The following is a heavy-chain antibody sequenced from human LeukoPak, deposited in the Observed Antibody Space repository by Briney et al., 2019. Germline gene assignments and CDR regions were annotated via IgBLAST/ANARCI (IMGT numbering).Heavy chain of an antibody. D-gene: IGHD2-8*02. CDR2: VHSSGRT. Sequence: SETLSLTCTVSGGSINNFYWSWIRQSPGKGLEWIGYVHSSGRTDYNPSLRSRVSMSADTSKSQLSLRLTSVTAADTAVYFCARHDEECPGEYCFLLSFDYWGPGSLVTVSS. V-gene: IGHV4-59*08. CDR3: ARHDEECPGEYCFLLSFDY. J-gene: IGHJ4*01. CDR1: GGSINNFY.